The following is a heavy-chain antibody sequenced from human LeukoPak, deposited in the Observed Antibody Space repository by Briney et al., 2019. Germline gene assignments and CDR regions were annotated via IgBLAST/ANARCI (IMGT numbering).Heavy chain of an antibody. V-gene: IGHV3-23*01. CDR1: GFTFSSYA. CDR2: ISGSGGST. D-gene: IGHD5-12*01. J-gene: IGHJ4*02. Sequence: AGGSLRLSCAASGFTFSSYAMSWVRQAPGKGLEWVSAISGSGGSTYYADSVKGRFTISRDNSKNTLYLQMNSLRAEDTAVYYCAKAVKAATITVYFDYWCQGTLVTVSS. CDR3: AKAVKAATITVYFDY.